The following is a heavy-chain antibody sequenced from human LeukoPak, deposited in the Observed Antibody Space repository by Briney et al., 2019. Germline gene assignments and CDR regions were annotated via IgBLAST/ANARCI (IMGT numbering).Heavy chain of an antibody. J-gene: IGHJ4*02. D-gene: IGHD3-10*01. V-gene: IGHV4-59*03. CDR1: GGSISSYY. Sequence: SETLSLTCTVSGGSISSYYWNWIRQPPGKGLEWIGFIYYRGTTNNNPSLKSRVTTSIDTSKKQFSLNLSSVTAADTAIYYCAGVFSGRRPFELWGQGILVTVSS. CDR3: AGVFSGRRPFEL. CDR2: IYYRGTT.